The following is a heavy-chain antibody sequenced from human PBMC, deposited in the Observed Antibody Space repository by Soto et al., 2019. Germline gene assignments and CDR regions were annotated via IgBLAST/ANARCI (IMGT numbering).Heavy chain of an antibody. CDR1: GYPVTAYY. CDR2: INPATGAA. D-gene: IGHD3-3*01. V-gene: IGHV1-2*02. Sequence: QLHLVQSGAVVKKPGASVTVSCSASGYPVTAYYMHWVRQAPGRGLEWMGGINPATGAAKYTQTFQGRVPMARGTATSTGFMELSGLASAGPAVFFWGGGGGVGVAGSAAFDMWGQGTLVTVSS. J-gene: IGHJ3*02. CDR3: GGGGGVGVAGSAAFDM.